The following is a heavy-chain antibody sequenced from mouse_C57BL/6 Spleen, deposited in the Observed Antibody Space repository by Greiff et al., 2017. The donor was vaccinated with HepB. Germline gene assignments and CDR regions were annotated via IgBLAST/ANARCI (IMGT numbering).Heavy chain of an antibody. V-gene: IGHV1-69*01. CDR3: ARSTMVKGWFAY. J-gene: IGHJ3*01. CDR2: IDPSDSYT. CDR1: GYTFTSYW. D-gene: IGHD2-2*01. Sequence: VQLQQPGAALVMPGASVKLSCKASGYTFTSYWMHWVKQRPGQGLEWIGEIDPSDSYTNYNQKFKGKSTLTVDKSSSTAYMQLSSLTSEDSAVYYCARSTMVKGWFAYWGQGTLVTVSA.